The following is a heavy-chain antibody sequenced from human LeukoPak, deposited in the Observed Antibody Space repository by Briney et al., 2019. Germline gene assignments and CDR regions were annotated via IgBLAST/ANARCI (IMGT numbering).Heavy chain of an antibody. CDR3: ARGKGLELLSPYYFDY. D-gene: IGHD1-7*01. J-gene: IGHJ4*02. V-gene: IGHV3-21*01. CDR2: ISSSSSYI. Sequence: GGSLRLSCAASGFTSSSYSMNWVRQAPGKGLEWVSSISSSSSYIYYADSVKGRFTISRDNAKNSLYLQMNSLRAEDTAVYYCARGKGLELLSPYYFDYWGQGTLVTVSS. CDR1: GFTSSSYS.